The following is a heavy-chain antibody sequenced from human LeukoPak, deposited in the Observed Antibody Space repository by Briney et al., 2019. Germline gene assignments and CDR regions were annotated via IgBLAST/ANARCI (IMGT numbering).Heavy chain of an antibody. CDR2: INHSGST. CDR1: GGSFSGYY. J-gene: IGHJ4*02. CDR3: ARPYYGSGSYYGY. D-gene: IGHD3-10*01. V-gene: IGHV4-34*01. Sequence: PSETLSLTCAVYGGSFSGYYWSWIRQPPGKGLEWIGEINHSGSTNYNPSLKSRVTISVDTSKNQFSLKLSSVTAADTAVYYCARPYYGSGSYYGYWGQGTLVTVSS.